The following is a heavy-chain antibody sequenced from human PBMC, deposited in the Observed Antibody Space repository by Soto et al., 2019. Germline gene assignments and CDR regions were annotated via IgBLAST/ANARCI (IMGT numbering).Heavy chain of an antibody. D-gene: IGHD3-22*01. V-gene: IGHV3-7*01. Sequence: EVQLVESGGGWVQPGGSLRLSCAASGFTFSDYWISWVRQVPWKGLEWVANIKHDGSEKYYVYSVKGRFTISRANAKNTPYLQMNSLRAEDTTVYYCARARGIVDSSGYYYYHSDDWGQGTLVTVSS. CDR1: GFTFSDYW. CDR3: ARARGIVDSSGYYYYHSDD. CDR2: IKHDGSEK. J-gene: IGHJ4*02.